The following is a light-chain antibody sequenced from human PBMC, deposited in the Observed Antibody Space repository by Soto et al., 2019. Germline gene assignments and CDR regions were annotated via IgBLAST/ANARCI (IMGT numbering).Light chain of an antibody. V-gene: IGKV3-20*01. J-gene: IGKJ1*01. Sequence: EIVFTHSPATLSLSPGERASLSCRASQSVSSSYFAWYQQKPGQAPRLLIYGASSRATGIPDRFSGSGSGTDFTLTISRLEPEDFAVYYCQQYGSSPWTFGQGTKVDIK. CDR1: QSVSSSY. CDR2: GAS. CDR3: QQYGSSPWT.